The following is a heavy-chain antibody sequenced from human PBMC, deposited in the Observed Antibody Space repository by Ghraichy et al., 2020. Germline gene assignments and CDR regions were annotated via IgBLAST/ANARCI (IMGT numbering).Heavy chain of an antibody. CDR3: ARGTSRFHRTWFIGFDC. Sequence: GGSLRLSCGASGFTFRSYVMQWVRQAPGKGLEWVTVISDDGNNTDYEDSVKGRFTISRDNSKNRMYLEMSSLRAEDTAVYYCARGTSRFHRTWFIGFDCWGNGSLVTVSS. CDR2: ISDDGNNT. V-gene: IGHV3-30*04. CDR1: GFTFRSYV. D-gene: IGHD3-10*01. J-gene: IGHJ4*01.